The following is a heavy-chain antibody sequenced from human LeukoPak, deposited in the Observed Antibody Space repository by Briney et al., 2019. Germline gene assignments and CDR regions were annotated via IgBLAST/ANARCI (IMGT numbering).Heavy chain of an antibody. Sequence: PGGSLRLSCAASGFTFSSYVMHWVRQAPGKGLEWVAVISYAGNNEYYADSVKGRFTISRDNSKNTLYLQMNSLRAEDTAVYYCAKVEGSGWYSIDYWGQGTLVTVSS. J-gene: IGHJ4*02. D-gene: IGHD6-19*01. V-gene: IGHV3-30*18. CDR3: AKVEGSGWYSIDY. CDR1: GFTFSSYV. CDR2: ISYAGNNE.